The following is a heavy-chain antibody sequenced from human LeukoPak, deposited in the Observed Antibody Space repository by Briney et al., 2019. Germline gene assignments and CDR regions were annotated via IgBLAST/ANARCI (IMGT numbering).Heavy chain of an antibody. V-gene: IGHV3-23*01. CDR2: ISGSGGST. CDR1: GFTFSSYA. Sequence: QPGGSLRLSCAASGFTFSSYAMSWVRQAPGKGLEWVSAISGSGGSTYYADSVKGRFTISRDNSKNTLYLQMNSLRAEDTAVYYCARENHYDFWSGYWSYYYYGMDVWGQGTTVTVSS. D-gene: IGHD3-3*01. J-gene: IGHJ6*02. CDR3: ARENHYDFWSGYWSYYYYGMDV.